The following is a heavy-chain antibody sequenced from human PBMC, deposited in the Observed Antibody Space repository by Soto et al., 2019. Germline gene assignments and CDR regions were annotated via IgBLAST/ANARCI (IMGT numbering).Heavy chain of an antibody. J-gene: IGHJ4*02. V-gene: IGHV4-31*03. CDR2: IYYSGST. CDR3: AREHYYDSSGYYWDY. D-gene: IGHD3-22*01. Sequence: QVQLQESGPGLVKPSQTLSLTCTVSGGSISSGGYYWSWIRQHPGKGLEWIGYIYYSGSTYYNPSLKVRVTIXXDXSXXQFSLKLSSVTAADTAVYYCAREHYYDSSGYYWDYWGQGTLVTVSS. CDR1: GGSISSGGYY.